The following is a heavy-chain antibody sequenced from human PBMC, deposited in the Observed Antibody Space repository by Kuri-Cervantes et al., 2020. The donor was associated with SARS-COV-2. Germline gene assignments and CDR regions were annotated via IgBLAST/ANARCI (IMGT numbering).Heavy chain of an antibody. V-gene: IGHV3-30-3*01. CDR2: ISYDGSNK. D-gene: IGHD2-2*02. Sequence: GGSLRLSCAASGFTFSSYAMHWVRQAPGKGLEWVAVISYDGSNKYYADSVKGRFTISRDNSKNTLYLQMNSLRAEDTAVYYCARDPSENLVVPAAILGGISNNWFDHWGQGTLVTVSS. J-gene: IGHJ5*02. CDR1: GFTFSSYA. CDR3: ARDPSENLVVPAAILGGISNNWFDH.